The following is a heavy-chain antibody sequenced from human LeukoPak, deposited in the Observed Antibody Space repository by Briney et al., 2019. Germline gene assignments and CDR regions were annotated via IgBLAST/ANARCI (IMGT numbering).Heavy chain of an antibody. D-gene: IGHD1-26*01. CDR2: ISSSSSTI. J-gene: IGHJ4*02. V-gene: IGHV3-48*02. Sequence: PGGSLRLSCAASGFTFSSYSMNWVRQAPGKGLEWVSCISSSSSTIYYADSVKGRFTISRDNAKNSLYLQMNSLRDEDTAVYYCASGSGSYRQFDYWGQGTLVTVSS. CDR3: ASGSGSYRQFDY. CDR1: GFTFSSYS.